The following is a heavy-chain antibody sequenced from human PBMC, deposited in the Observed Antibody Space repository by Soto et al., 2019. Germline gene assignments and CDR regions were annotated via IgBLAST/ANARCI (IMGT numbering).Heavy chain of an antibody. V-gene: IGHV4-34*01. J-gene: IGHJ4*02. CDR2: INHSGST. D-gene: IGHD3-22*01. CDR1: GGSFSGYY. Sequence: PSETLSLTCAVYGGSFSGYYWSWIRQPPGKGLEWIGEINHSGSTNYNPSLKSQVTISVDTSKNQFPLKLSSVTAADTAVYYCARGQDYYDSSGYYFDYWGQGTLVTVSS. CDR3: ARGQDYYDSSGYYFDY.